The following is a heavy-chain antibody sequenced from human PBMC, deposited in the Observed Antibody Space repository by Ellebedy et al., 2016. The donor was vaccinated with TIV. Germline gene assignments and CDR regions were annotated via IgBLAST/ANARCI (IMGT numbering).Heavy chain of an antibody. J-gene: IGHJ3*02. CDR2: IRQDGSRV. Sequence: GESLKISCAASGFTFSSYWMTWVRQAPGKGLEWVANIRQDGSRVNYVDSVKGRFTISRDNAKNSLHLQMNGLRAEDTDVYYCARDSGSGAFDIWGQGTLVSVSS. CDR3: ARDSGSGAFDI. V-gene: IGHV3-7*01. CDR1: GFTFSSYW. D-gene: IGHD3-10*01.